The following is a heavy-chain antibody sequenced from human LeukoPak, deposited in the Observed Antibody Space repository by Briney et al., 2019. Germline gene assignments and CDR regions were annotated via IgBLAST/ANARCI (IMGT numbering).Heavy chain of an antibody. CDR1: GFSLSNYG. V-gene: IGHV3-33*01. CDR2: INYKGRHR. D-gene: IGHD3-16*01. CDR3: ARWGGTTQFYFDY. J-gene: IGHJ4*02. Sequence: GGSLRLSCAASGFSLSNYGLYWGRHGPGKGGEGLAVINYKGRHRYYADSLKGRFTISKDSSENILYLQMNSLRGDDTAMYYCARWGGTTQFYFDYWGQGTQVTLSS.